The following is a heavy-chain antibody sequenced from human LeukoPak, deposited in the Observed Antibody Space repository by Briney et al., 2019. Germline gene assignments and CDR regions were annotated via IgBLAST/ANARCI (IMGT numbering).Heavy chain of an antibody. CDR1: GFTFSSYA. CDR2: IKQDGSEK. CDR3: ARVAGGYSYGYYLDY. V-gene: IGHV3-7*01. Sequence: GGSLRLSCAASGFTFSSYAMSWVRQAPGKGLEWVANIKQDGSEKYYVDSVKGRFTISRDNAKNSLYLQMNSLRAEDTAVYYCARVAGGYSYGYYLDYWGQGTLVTVSS. D-gene: IGHD5-18*01. J-gene: IGHJ4*02.